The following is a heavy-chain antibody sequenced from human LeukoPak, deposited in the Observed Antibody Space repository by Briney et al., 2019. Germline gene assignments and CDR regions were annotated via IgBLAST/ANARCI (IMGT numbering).Heavy chain of an antibody. J-gene: IGHJ4*02. D-gene: IGHD6-13*01. V-gene: IGHV4-39*01. CDR1: GGSISSSNYY. Sequence: PSETLSLTCTVSGGSISSSNYYWGWIRQPPGKGLEWIGTIYYGGSTYYNPSLKSRVTISVDTSKNQFSLKLSSVTAADTAVYCARQRDLQQLAPFDYWGQGTLVTVSS. CDR2: IYYGGST. CDR3: ARQRDLQQLAPFDY.